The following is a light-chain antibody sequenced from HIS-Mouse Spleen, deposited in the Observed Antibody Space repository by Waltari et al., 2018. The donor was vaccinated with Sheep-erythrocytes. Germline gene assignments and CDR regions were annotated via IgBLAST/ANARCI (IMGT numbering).Light chain of an antibody. Sequence: QSALTQPASVSGSPGQSITISCTGTRSDVGSYNLVPWYPQHPGKAPKLMIYEGSKRPSGVSNRFSGSKSGNTASLTISGLQAEDEADYYCCSYAGSSTPWVFGGGTKLTVL. CDR1: RSDVGSYNL. CDR2: EGS. CDR3: CSYAGSSTPWV. V-gene: IGLV2-23*01. J-gene: IGLJ3*02.